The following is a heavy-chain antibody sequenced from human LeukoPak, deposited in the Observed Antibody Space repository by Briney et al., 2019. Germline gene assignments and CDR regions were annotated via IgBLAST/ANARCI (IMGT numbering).Heavy chain of an antibody. CDR3: ARAGGNSGYELGAFDI. CDR2: INPNSGGT. CDR1: GYTFTGYY. Sequence: ASVKVSCKASGYTFTGYYMHWVRQAPGQGLEWMGWINPNSGGTNYAQKFQGRVTMTRDTSTSTAYMELSRLRSDDTAVYYCARAGGNSGYELGAFDIWGQGTMVTVSS. D-gene: IGHD5-12*01. J-gene: IGHJ3*02. V-gene: IGHV1-2*02.